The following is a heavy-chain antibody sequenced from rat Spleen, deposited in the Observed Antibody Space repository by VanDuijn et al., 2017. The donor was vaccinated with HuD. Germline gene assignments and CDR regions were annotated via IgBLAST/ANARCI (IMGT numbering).Heavy chain of an antibody. CDR2: ISYDGGSNT. Sequence: EVQLVESDGGLVQPGRSLKLSCAASGFTFSDYYMAWVRQAPTKGLEWVATISYDGGSNTYYRDSVKGRFTISRDNAKNTQYLQMDSLRSEDTATYYCARLRYNPFDYWGQGVMVTVSS. CDR1: GFTFSDYY. D-gene: IGHD1-5*01. J-gene: IGHJ2*01. CDR3: ARLRYNPFDY. V-gene: IGHV5-7*01.